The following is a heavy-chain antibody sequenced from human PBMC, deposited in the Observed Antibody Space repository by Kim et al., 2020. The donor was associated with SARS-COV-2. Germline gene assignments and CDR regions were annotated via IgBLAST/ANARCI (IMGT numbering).Heavy chain of an antibody. J-gene: IGHJ6*01. CDR3: ARDIVVVPAATYYYGMDV. CDR1: GFTFSSYS. D-gene: IGHD2-2*01. Sequence: GGSLRLSCAASGFTFSSYSMNWVRQAPGKGLEWVSSISSSSYIYYADSVKGRFTISRDNAKNSLYLQMNSLRAEDTAVYYCARDIVVVPAATYYYGMDVWGQGTTVTVSS. V-gene: IGHV3-21*01. CDR2: ISSSSYI.